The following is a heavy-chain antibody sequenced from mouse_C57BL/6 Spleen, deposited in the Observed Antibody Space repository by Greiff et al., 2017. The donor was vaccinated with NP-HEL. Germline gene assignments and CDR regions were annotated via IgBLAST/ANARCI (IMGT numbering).Heavy chain of an antibody. CDR1: GYTFTSYW. J-gene: IGHJ2*01. CDR3: ARGRGAQATGFDY. D-gene: IGHD3-2*02. Sequence: QVQLQQPGAELVKPGASVKLSCKASGYTFTSYWMQWVKQRPGQGLEWIGEIDPSDSYTNYNQKFKGKATLTVDTSSSTAYMQLSSLTSEDAAVYYCARGRGAQATGFDYWGQGTTLTVSS. CDR2: IDPSDSYT. V-gene: IGHV1-50*01.